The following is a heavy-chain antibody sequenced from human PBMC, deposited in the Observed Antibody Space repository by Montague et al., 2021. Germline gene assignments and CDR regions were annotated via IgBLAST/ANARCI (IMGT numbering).Heavy chain of an antibody. J-gene: IGHJ6*03. CDR1: RSLINSDYY. Sequence: SETLSLTYTVSRSLINSDYYWGWIRQPPGKGLEWMGSVSHGGRTYYNPSLKSRVTISVDTSNNHFSLKLSSVTAADTAMHYCARERDRYYYMDIWGKGTTITVSS. CDR3: ARERDRYYYMDI. CDR2: VSHGGRT. V-gene: IGHV4-38-2*02.